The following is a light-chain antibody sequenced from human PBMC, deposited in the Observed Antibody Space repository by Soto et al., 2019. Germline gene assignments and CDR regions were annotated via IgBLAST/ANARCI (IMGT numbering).Light chain of an antibody. CDR2: EVS. CDR1: SSDVGGYNF. J-gene: IGLJ2*01. Sequence: QSALTQPPSASGSPGQSVTISCTGTSSDVGGYNFVSWYQQHPGKAPKLMIYEVSKRPSGVPDRFSGSKSGNTDSLTVSGLQADDEADYYCTSYAGSNIPVVFGGGTKLTVL. CDR3: TSYAGSNIPVV. V-gene: IGLV2-8*01.